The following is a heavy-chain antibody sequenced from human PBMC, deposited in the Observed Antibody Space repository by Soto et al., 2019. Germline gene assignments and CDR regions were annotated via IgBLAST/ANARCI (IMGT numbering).Heavy chain of an antibody. CDR2: IYYSGST. CDR1: GGSISSGGYY. Sequence: SETLSLTCTVSGGSISSGGYYWSWIRQHPGKGLEWIGYIYYSGSTYYNPSLKSRVTISVDTSKNQFSLKLSSVNAADTAVYYCASTSSRYDGSGYYYIDYWGQGTLVTVSS. J-gene: IGHJ4*02. CDR3: ASTSSRYDGSGYYYIDY. D-gene: IGHD3-22*01. V-gene: IGHV4-31*03.